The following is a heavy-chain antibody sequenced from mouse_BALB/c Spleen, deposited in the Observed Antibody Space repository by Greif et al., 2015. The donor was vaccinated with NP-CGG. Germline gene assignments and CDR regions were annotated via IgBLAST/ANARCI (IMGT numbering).Heavy chain of an antibody. D-gene: IGHD2-10*02. CDR2: IYPSDSYT. CDR3: TRGYGNYFDV. Sequence: VQLRESGAELVRPGASVKQSCKASGYTFTSYWINWVKQRPGQGLEWIGNIYPSDSYTNYNQKFKDKATLTVDKSSSTAYMQLSSPTSEDSAVYYCTRGYGNYFDVWGAGTTVTVSS. CDR1: GYTFTSYW. J-gene: IGHJ1*01. V-gene: IGHV1-69*02.